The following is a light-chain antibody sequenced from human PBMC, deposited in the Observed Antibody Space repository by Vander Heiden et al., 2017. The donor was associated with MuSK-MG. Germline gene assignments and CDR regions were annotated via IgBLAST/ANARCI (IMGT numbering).Light chain of an antibody. J-gene: IGKJ1*01. CDR1: QSVSSY. Sequence: EIVLTQSPATLSLSPGEIATLSCRASQSVSSYLAWYQQKPGQAPSLRIYDASNRATGIPARFSGSGSGTDFTLTISSLEPEDFSVYYWQQRSNWWTFGQGTKVEIK. CDR3: QQRSNWWT. CDR2: DAS. V-gene: IGKV3-11*01.